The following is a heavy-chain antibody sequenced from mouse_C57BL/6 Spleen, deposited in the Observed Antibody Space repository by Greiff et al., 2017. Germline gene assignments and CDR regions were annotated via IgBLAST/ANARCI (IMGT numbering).Heavy chain of an antibody. Sequence: DVKLQESGPELVKPGASVKIPCKASGYTFTDYNMDWVKQSHGKSLEWIGDINPNNGGTIYNQKFKGKATLTVDKSSSTAYMELRSLTSEDTAVYYCARWDYYGSSYAMDYWGQGTSVTVSS. CDR3: ARWDYYGSSYAMDY. CDR2: INPNNGGT. D-gene: IGHD1-1*01. V-gene: IGHV1-18*01. CDR1: GYTFTDYN. J-gene: IGHJ4*01.